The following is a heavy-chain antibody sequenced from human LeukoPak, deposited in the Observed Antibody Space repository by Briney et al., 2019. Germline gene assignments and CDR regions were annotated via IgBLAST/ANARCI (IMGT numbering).Heavy chain of an antibody. D-gene: IGHD2-15*01. Sequence: GASVKVCCKASGYTFTSYGISWVRQAPGQGLEWMGWISAYNGNTNYAQKLQGRVTMTTDTSTSTAYMELRSLRSDDTAVYYCARDRYCSGGSCYSFTSNGWFHPWGQGTLVTVSS. V-gene: IGHV1-18*01. CDR2: ISAYNGNT. J-gene: IGHJ5*02. CDR1: GYTFTSYG. CDR3: ARDRYCSGGSCYSFTSNGWFHP.